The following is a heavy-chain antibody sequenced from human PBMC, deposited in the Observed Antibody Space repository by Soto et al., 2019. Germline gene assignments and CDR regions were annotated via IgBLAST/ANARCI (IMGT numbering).Heavy chain of an antibody. D-gene: IGHD6-13*01. J-gene: IGHJ4*02. CDR2: FDPEDGET. CDR3: ATDLILAAAGDMFDY. CDR1: GYTLTELS. V-gene: IGHV1-24*01. Sequence: ASVKVSCKVSGYTLTELSMHWVRQAPGKGLEWMGGFDPEDGETIYAQKFQGRVTMTEDTSTDTAYMELSSLRSEDTAVYYCATDLILAAAGDMFDYWGQGTLVTVSS.